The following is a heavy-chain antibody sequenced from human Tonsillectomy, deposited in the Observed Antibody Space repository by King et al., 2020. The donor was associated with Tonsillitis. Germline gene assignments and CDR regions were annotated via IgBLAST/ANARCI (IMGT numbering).Heavy chain of an antibody. CDR3: ANGNENTYNYVSGWPFDY. J-gene: IGHJ4*02. CDR2: TSNDGSNK. V-gene: IGHV3-30*18. D-gene: IGHD3-10*02. Sequence: VQLVESGGGVVQPGRSLRLSCAASGFTFSSHGMQWVRQAPGKGLEWGAVTSNDGSNKYYADSVKGRFTNSRDNSRNTLFLQMNSLGAEDTVVYYCANGNENTYNYVSGWPFDYWRQGTLVTVSS. CDR1: GFTFSSHG.